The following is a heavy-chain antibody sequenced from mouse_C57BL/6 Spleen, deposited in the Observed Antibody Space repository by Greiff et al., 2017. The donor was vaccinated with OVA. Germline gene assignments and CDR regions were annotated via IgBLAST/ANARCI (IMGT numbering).Heavy chain of an antibody. V-gene: IGHV1-53*01. D-gene: IGHD2-2*01. Sequence: QVQLKQSGTELVKPGASVKLSCKASGYTFTSYWMHWVKQRPGQGLEWIGNINPSNGGTNYNEKFKSKATLTVDKSSSTAYMQLSSLTSEDSAVYYCARAGVGYYIDYWGQGTTLTVSS. CDR1: GYTFTSYW. J-gene: IGHJ2*01. CDR2: INPSNGGT. CDR3: ARAGVGYYIDY.